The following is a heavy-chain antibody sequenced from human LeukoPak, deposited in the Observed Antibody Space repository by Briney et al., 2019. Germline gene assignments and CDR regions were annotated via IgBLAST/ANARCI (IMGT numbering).Heavy chain of an antibody. Sequence: PGGSLRLSCAASGFTFSSYAMSWVRQAPGKRLEWVSAISGSGGSTYYADSVKGRFTISRDNSKNTLYLQMNSLRAEDTAVYYCAKFRDIVVVPAATAFDIWGQGTMVTVSS. CDR1: GFTFSSYA. V-gene: IGHV3-23*01. CDR2: ISGSGGST. D-gene: IGHD2-2*01. CDR3: AKFRDIVVVPAATAFDI. J-gene: IGHJ3*02.